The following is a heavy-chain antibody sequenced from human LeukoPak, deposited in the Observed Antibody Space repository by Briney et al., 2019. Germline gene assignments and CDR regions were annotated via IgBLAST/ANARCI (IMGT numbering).Heavy chain of an antibody. J-gene: IGHJ3*02. V-gene: IGHV5-51*01. CDR3: ARLMRRGTAATGDAFDI. D-gene: IGHD6-13*01. Sequence: GESLKISCKGSGYSFTSYWIGWVRQMPGKGMEWMGIIYPGDSDTRYSPSFQGQVTISADKSISTAYLQWSSLKASDTAMYYCARLMRRGTAATGDAFDIWGQGTMVTVSS. CDR1: GYSFTSYW. CDR2: IYPGDSDT.